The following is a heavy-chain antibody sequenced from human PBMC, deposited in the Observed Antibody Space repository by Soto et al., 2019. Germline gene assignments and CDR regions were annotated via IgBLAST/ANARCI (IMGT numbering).Heavy chain of an antibody. CDR3: ARDGRMGATTLAAD. CDR1: GFTFSTYG. J-gene: IGHJ4*02. CDR2: ISNDGSDT. D-gene: IGHD1-26*01. Sequence: QVQLVESGGGVVQPGRSLRLSCAASGFTFSTYGMHWVRQAPGKGLEWVAVISNDGSDTYYADSVKGRFTISRDNSKNTLYVQMNSLSAEATAVYYCARDGRMGATTLAADWGQGTLVTVSS. V-gene: IGHV3-30*03.